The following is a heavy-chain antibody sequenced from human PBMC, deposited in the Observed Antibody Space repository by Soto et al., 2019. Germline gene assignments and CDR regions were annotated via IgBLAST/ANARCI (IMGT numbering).Heavy chain of an antibody. Sequence: LQEAGPGLVKPSETLSLTCSVSGGSISSGDYFWSWLRQPPGKGLEWIGNIYYSGTTCSNPSLKSRVTISVDTSKNQFSLKVTSVTAADTAVYYCARQGIARDHAFDIWGLGTMVTVSS. CDR1: GGSISSGDYF. CDR3: ARQGIARDHAFDI. V-gene: IGHV4-30-4*01. CDR2: IYYSGTT. D-gene: IGHD2-15*01. J-gene: IGHJ3*02.